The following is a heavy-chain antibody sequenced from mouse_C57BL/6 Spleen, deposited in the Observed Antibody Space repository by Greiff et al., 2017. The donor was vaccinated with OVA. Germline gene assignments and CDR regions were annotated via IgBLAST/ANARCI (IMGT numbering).Heavy chain of an antibody. CDR1: GYTFTSYW. J-gene: IGHJ4*01. Sequence: QVQLQQPGAELVKPGASVKLSCKASGYTFTSYWMHWVQQSPGQGLEWIGMIHPNSGSTNYHEKFKGKATLTVDKASSTVYMQLSSLTSEDSAVYYCARGYFYAMDYWGQGTSVTVSS. V-gene: IGHV1-64*01. CDR2: IHPNSGST. CDR3: ARGYFYAMDY. D-gene: IGHD1-2*01.